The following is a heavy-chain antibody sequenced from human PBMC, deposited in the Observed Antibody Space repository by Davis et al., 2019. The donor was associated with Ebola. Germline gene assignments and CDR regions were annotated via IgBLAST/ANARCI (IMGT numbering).Heavy chain of an antibody. CDR2: ISSSGSTI. V-gene: IGHV3-11*01. CDR1: GFTFSDYY. Sequence: GESLKISCAASGFTFSDYYMSWIRQAPGKGLEWVSYISSSGSTIYYADSVKGRFTISRDNAKNSLYLQMNSLKTEDTAVYYCARELKKGARSFDYWGQGTLVTVSS. D-gene: IGHD4/OR15-4a*01. J-gene: IGHJ4*02. CDR3: ARELKKGARSFDY.